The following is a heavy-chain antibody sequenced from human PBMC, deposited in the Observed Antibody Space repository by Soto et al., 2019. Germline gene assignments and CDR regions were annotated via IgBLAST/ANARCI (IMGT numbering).Heavy chain of an antibody. CDR1: GYPLPTYG. D-gene: IGHD3-10*01. Sequence: QVQVMQSGAQLTQPGASVKVSCETSGYPLPTYGLSWVRQAPGQGLEWMGWIVGDSDNTVYAQKFQGRVTMYRDTSTSTGYMELRRLTSDDSALYYCATVSGYGSGSRRFDFWGQGTLVSVSS. CDR2: IVGDSDNT. V-gene: IGHV1-18*01. CDR3: ATVSGYGSGSRRFDF. J-gene: IGHJ4*02.